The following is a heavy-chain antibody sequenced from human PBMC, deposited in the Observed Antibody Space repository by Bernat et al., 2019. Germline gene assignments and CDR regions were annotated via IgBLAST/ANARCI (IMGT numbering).Heavy chain of an antibody. V-gene: IGHV3-23*01. Sequence: EVQLLESGGGLVQPGGSLRLSSAASGFTFSSYAMSWVRQAPGKGLEWVSAISGSGGSTYYADSVKGRLTISRDNSKNTLYLQMNSLRAEDTAVYYCAKGWEYSSGWYPYYWGQGTLVTVSS. J-gene: IGHJ4*02. CDR1: GFTFSSYA. CDR3: AKGWEYSSGWYPYY. D-gene: IGHD6-19*01. CDR2: ISGSGGST.